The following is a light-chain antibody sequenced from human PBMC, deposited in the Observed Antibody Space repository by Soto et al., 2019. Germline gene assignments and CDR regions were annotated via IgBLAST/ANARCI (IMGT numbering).Light chain of an antibody. Sequence: EIVMTQSPASLSVSPGDGATLSCWASQSVASNVAWYQQKPGQVPRLLIHGASTRAAGVPARFSGSGSGTDFTITISSLQSEDFAVYYCQQYHNWCPQCTFGQGTELQI. J-gene: IGKJ2*02. CDR1: QSVASN. CDR2: GAS. CDR3: QQYHNWCPQCT. V-gene: IGKV3-15*01.